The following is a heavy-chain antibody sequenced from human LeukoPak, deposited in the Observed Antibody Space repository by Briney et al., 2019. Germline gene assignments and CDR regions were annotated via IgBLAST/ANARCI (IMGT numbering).Heavy chain of an antibody. D-gene: IGHD4-17*01. J-gene: IGHJ4*02. Sequence: SVKVSCKASGGTFSSYAISWVRQAPGQGLEWMGGIIPIFGTANYAQKFQGRVTITADESTSTAYMELSSLRSEDTAVYYCARGEDYGVFFDYWGQGTLVTVSS. V-gene: IGHV1-69*13. CDR1: GGTFSSYA. CDR3: ARGEDYGVFFDY. CDR2: IIPIFGTA.